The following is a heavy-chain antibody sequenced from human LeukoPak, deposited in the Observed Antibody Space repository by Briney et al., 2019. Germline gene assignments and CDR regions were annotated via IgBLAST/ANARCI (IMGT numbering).Heavy chain of an antibody. CDR2: IYYSGST. CDR1: GGSISSYY. D-gene: IGHD5-18*01. V-gene: IGHV4-59*01. Sequence: SGTPSLTCTVSGGSISSYYWSWIRQPPGKGLEWIGYIYYSGSTNYNPSLKSRVTISVDTSKNQFSLKLSSVTAADTAVYYCAQTSTGYSYGFDYWGQGTLVTVSS. CDR3: AQTSTGYSYGFDY. J-gene: IGHJ4*02.